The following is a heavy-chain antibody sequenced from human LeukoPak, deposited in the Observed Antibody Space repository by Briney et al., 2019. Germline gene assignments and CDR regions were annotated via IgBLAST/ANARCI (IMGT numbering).Heavy chain of an antibody. Sequence: PGGALTLSCPASGFTFSDYYMSWIRQAPGKGLEWVSYISSSGSTIYYADSVKGRFTISRDNAKNSLYLQMNSLRAEDTAVYYCASGRVRGVYYYYYYMDVWGKGTTVTVSS. CDR2: ISSSGSTI. D-gene: IGHD3-10*01. CDR1: GFTFSDYY. V-gene: IGHV3-11*04. CDR3: ASGRVRGVYYYYYYMDV. J-gene: IGHJ6*03.